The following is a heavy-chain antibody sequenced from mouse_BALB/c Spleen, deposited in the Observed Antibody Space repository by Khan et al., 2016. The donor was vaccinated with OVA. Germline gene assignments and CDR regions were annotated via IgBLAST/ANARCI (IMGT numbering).Heavy chain of an antibody. CDR1: GFSLNNYG. J-gene: IGHJ3*01. D-gene: IGHD1-1*01. CDR3: ARNQGGYYGSSAGFAY. Sequence: QVRLQQSGPGLVQPSQSLSITCTVSGFSLNNYGVHWVRQSPGKGLEWLGVIWSGGITDYNAAFISRLSISKDNSKSQVFFKMNSLQADDTAIYYAARNQGGYYGSSAGFAYWGQGTLVTVSA. CDR2: IWSGGIT. V-gene: IGHV2-4-1*01.